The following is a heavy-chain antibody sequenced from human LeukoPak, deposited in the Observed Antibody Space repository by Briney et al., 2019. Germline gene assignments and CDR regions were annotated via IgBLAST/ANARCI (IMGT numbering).Heavy chain of an antibody. CDR3: ARKVYHRFDY. CDR1: GFTFSSYA. CDR2: ISTSGDST. J-gene: IGHJ4*02. D-gene: IGHD2-2*01. V-gene: IGHV3-23*01. Sequence: GGSLRLSCAASGFTFSSYAMTWVRQAPGKGLGWVSAISTSGDSTYYADSVRGRFTISRDNSKNTLYLQMTSLRAEDTAVYYCARKVYHRFDYWGQGTLVTVSS.